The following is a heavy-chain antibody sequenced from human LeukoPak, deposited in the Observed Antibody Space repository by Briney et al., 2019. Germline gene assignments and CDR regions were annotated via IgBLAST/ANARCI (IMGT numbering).Heavy chain of an antibody. D-gene: IGHD5-12*01. V-gene: IGHV3-21*01. Sequence: TGGSLRLSCAASGFTFSSYSMNWVRQAPGKGLEWVSSISSSSSYIYYADSVKGRFTISRDNAKNSLYLQMNSLRAEDTAVYYCARGGYSGYDVLGFYFDYWGQGTLVTVSS. CDR3: ARGGYSGYDVLGFYFDY. J-gene: IGHJ4*02. CDR2: ISSSSSYI. CDR1: GFTFSSYS.